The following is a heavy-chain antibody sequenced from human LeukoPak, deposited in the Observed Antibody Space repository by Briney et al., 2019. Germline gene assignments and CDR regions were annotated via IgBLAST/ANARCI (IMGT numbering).Heavy chain of an antibody. D-gene: IGHD5-18*01. CDR3: ARAPRGRGYSYGYVRNFDY. Sequence: ASVKVSCKASGYTFTSYGISWVRQAPGQGLEWMGWISAYNGNTNYAQKLQGRVTMTTDTSTSTAYMELRSLRSDDTAVYYCARAPRGRGYSYGYVRNFDYWGQGTLVTVSS. J-gene: IGHJ4*02. V-gene: IGHV1-18*01. CDR1: GYTFTSYG. CDR2: ISAYNGNT.